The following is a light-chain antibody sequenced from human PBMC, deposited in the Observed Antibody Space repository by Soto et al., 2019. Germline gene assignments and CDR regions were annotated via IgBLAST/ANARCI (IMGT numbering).Light chain of an antibody. J-gene: IGKJ2*01. V-gene: IGKV1-39*01. CDR3: QQSYITPRT. CDR2: GAS. Sequence: DIQMTQSPYSLSASIGDRVTITCRASQSISSNLNWYQQKPGKAPKLLIYGASSLQSGVPSRFSGSGSGTDFTLIISSLQPEDFATYCCQQSYITPRTFGQGTKLEIK. CDR1: QSISSN.